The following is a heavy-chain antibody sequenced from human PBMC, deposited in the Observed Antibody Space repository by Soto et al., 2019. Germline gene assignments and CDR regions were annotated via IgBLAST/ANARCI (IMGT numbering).Heavy chain of an antibody. CDR1: GYTFTSYG. D-gene: IGHD2-2*01. V-gene: IGHV1-18*01. J-gene: IGHJ6*02. CDR3: ARDDIVLVQAAMYGMDV. Sequence: QVQLVQSGAEVKKPGASVKVSCKASGYTFTSYGISWVRQAPGQGLEWMGWISAYNGNTNYAQKLQGRVTMTTDTSXSXXYMELRSLRSDDTAVYYCARDDIVLVQAAMYGMDVWGQGTTVTVSS. CDR2: ISAYNGNT.